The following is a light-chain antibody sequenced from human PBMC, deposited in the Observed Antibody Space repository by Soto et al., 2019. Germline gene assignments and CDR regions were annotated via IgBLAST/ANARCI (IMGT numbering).Light chain of an antibody. CDR1: QSVSFN. J-gene: IGKJ4*02. Sequence: EIVMTQSPATLSVSPGERATLSCRASQSVSFNLVWYQQKPGQPPSLLMYDASNRAAGISARFTGSGSGTDFTLTIDNLESEDFAFYYCHQYNNWPFTFGGGTKVE. CDR3: HQYNNWPFT. CDR2: DAS. V-gene: IGKV3-15*01.